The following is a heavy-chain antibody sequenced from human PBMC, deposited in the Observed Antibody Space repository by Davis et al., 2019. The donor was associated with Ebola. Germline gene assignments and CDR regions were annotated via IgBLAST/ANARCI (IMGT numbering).Heavy chain of an antibody. CDR1: GGTFSSYA. CDR3: ASGSFWGDY. D-gene: IGHD3-16*01. CDR2: IIPIFGTA. J-gene: IGHJ4*02. Sequence: AASVKVSCKASGGTFSSYAISWVRQAPGQGLEWMGGIIPIFGTANYAQKFQGRVTITADKSTSTAYMELSSLRSDDTAVYYCASGSFWGDYWGQGTLVTVSS. V-gene: IGHV1-69*06.